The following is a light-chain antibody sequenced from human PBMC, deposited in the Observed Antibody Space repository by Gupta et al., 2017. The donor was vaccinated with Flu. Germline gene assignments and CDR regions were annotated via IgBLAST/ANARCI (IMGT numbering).Light chain of an antibody. J-gene: IGKJ2*01. CDR3: QQGHGT. CDR2: SVS. CDR1: QSIGSD. V-gene: IGKV1-39*01. Sequence: DIQMTQSPSSLSASVGDRVTITCRASQSIGSDLHWFQQKPGNAPKLLISSVSNLQSGVPSRFSGSGSGTDFTLTINSLQPEDFASYYCQQGHGTFGQGTNLEIK.